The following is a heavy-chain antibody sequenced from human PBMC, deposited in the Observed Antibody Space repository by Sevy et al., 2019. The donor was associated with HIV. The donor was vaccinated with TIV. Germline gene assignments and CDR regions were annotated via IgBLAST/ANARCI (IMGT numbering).Heavy chain of an antibody. CDR2: ISYDGSNK. J-gene: IGHJ6*02. V-gene: IGHV3-30-3*01. D-gene: IGHD3-10*01. Sequence: GGSLRLSCAASGFTFSSYAMHWVRQAPGKGLEWVAVISYDGSNKYYADSVKGRFTISRDNSKNTLYLQMNSLRAEDKAVYYCASQYGSGSPTIYYGMDVWGQGTTVTVSS. CDR1: GFTFSSYA. CDR3: ASQYGSGSPTIYYGMDV.